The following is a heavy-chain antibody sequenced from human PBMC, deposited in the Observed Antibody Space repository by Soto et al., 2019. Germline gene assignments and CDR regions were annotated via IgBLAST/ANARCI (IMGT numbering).Heavy chain of an antibody. D-gene: IGHD3-10*01. CDR2: IDSEGTST. CDR3: SRGPPKTSGNYYSGDY. V-gene: IGHV3-74*01. CDR1: GFTFSSHW. J-gene: IGHJ4*02. Sequence: PGGSLRLSCAASGFTFSSHWMHWARQAPGKGLVWVSRIDSEGTSTNYADSVKGRFTISRDNAKSTLYLQMNSLRAEDTAVYYCSRGPPKTSGNYYSGDYWGQGTLVTVSS.